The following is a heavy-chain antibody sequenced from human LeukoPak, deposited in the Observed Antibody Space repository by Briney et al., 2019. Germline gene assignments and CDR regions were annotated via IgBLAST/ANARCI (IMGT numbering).Heavy chain of an antibody. CDR1: GFTFDDYG. Sequence: PGGSLRLSCAASGFTFDDYGMSWVRQAPGKGLEWVSGINWNGGSTGYADSVKGRFTISRDNAKNSLYLQMNSLRAEDTASYYCARDREAARPLWYYYYYYMDVWGKGTTVTVSS. CDR3: ARDREAARPLWYYYYYYMDV. V-gene: IGHV3-20*04. CDR2: INWNGGST. J-gene: IGHJ6*03. D-gene: IGHD6-6*01.